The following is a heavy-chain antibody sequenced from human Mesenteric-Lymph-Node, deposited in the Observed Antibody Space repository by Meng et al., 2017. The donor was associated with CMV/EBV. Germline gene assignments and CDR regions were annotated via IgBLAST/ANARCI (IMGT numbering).Heavy chain of an antibody. CDR1: GYTFRTSA. CDR3: ATDEGVSPNWFDP. J-gene: IGHJ5*02. V-gene: IGHV1-18*01. CDR2: ISTYNGKT. Sequence: ASVKVSCKASGYTFRTSAISWVRQAPGQGLEWMGWISTYNGKTFYAEKFQGRFTMTTDTSTSTAYMELRSLRFDDTAVYYCATDEGVSPNWFDPGAREPWSPSPQ. D-gene: IGHD3-16*01.